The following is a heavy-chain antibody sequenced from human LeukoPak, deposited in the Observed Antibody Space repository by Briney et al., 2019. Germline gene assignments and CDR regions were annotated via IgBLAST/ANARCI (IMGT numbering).Heavy chain of an antibody. CDR3: ARDNTYYYGSGSYSHRYYFDY. Sequence: GGSLRLSCAASGFTVSSNYMSWVRQAPGKGLEWVSTINDRGTGTYYADSVKGRFTISRDNAKNSLYLQMNSLRAEDTAIYYCARDNTYYYGSGSYSHRYYFDYWGQGTLVTVSS. CDR1: GFTVSSNY. CDR2: INDRGTGT. D-gene: IGHD3-10*01. J-gene: IGHJ4*02. V-gene: IGHV3-11*01.